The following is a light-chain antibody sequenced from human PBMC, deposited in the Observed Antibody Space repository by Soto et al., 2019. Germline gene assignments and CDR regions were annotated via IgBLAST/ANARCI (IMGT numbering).Light chain of an antibody. V-gene: IGKV3-11*01. Sequence: EMVLTQSPATLSLSPGERATHSCRASQSVRTYLAWYQQKRGQAPRLLIYDASNRATGIPARFSGSGSGTDFTLTISSLEPEDFAVYYCQQRSNWPPTWTFGQGTKVEI. CDR2: DAS. J-gene: IGKJ1*01. CDR1: QSVRTY. CDR3: QQRSNWPPTWT.